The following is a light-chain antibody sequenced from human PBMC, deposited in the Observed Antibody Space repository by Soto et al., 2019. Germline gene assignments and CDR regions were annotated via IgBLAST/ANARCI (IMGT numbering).Light chain of an antibody. V-gene: IGLV2-8*01. Sequence: QSALTQPPSASGSPGQSVTISCTGASTDANDYNYVSWYQQYPGKAPKLIIYEVIRRPSGVPDRFSGSKTGNTASLTVSVLQAEDEANYYCSSYVGDNNVVFGGGTKVTVL. J-gene: IGLJ2*01. CDR1: STDANDYNY. CDR3: SSYVGDNNVV. CDR2: EVI.